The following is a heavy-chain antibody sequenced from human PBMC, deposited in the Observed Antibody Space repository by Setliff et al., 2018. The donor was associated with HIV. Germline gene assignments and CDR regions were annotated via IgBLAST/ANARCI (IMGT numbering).Heavy chain of an antibody. CDR3: ARERSLITNRRYFDS. V-gene: IGHV4-34*01. CDR2: ISHSGST. Sequence: PSETLSLTCAVYGGSFSSYYWSWIRQPPGKGLEWIGEISHSGSTNYNPSLKSRVTISVDTSKNQFSLKVSSVTAADTAVYYCARERSLITNRRYFDSWGQGTQVTVSS. J-gene: IGHJ4*02. D-gene: IGHD1-1*01. CDR1: GGSFSSYY.